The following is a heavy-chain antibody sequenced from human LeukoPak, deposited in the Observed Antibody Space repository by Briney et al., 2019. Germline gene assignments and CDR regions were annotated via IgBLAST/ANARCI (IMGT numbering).Heavy chain of an antibody. CDR3: ACGIAARRRHYAFDY. Sequence: VASVKDSCKASGDTSSRYAISCVRQAPGQGLEWMAEIIAIFGTAKYAQKFPSRVTITTDESTSTAYIQLSSLRAEDKAVYYFACGIAARRRHYAFDYWGQGTLVTVSS. CDR2: IIAIFGTA. D-gene: IGHD6-6*01. J-gene: IGHJ4*02. V-gene: IGHV1-69*05. CDR1: GDTSSRYA.